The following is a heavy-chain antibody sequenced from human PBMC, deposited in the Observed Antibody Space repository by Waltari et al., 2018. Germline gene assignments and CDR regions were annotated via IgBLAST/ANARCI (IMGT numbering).Heavy chain of an antibody. D-gene: IGHD5-12*01. CDR1: GASITSNRHY. V-gene: IGHV4-39*01. J-gene: IGHJ3*01. CDR2: VSYSGTT. CDR3: ATYIGASVGTAAFDV. Sequence: QLQLQASGPRLVRPSATLSPICRVSGASITSNRHYWAWIRQSPGQGLEWIGTVSYSGTTYISPSLKSRVSVSRDTSKNQVSLILGSVTAADMAVYYCATYIGASVGTAAFDVWGQGTMVTVSS.